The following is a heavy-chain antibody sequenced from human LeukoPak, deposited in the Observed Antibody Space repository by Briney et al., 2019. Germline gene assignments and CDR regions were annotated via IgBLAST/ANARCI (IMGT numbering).Heavy chain of an antibody. J-gene: IGHJ4*02. Sequence: GGSLRLSCTASGFTFSSYGMHWVRQAPGKGLEWVSAISGSGGSTYYADSVKGRFTISRDNSKNTLYLQMNSLRAEDTAVYYCAKTMKIYFDYWGQGTLVTVSS. CDR1: GFTFSSYG. CDR2: ISGSGGST. V-gene: IGHV3-23*01. D-gene: IGHD3-22*01. CDR3: AKTMKIYFDY.